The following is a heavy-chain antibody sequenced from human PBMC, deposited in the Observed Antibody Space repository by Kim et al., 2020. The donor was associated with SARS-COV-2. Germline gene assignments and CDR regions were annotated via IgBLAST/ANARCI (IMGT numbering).Heavy chain of an antibody. Sequence: ADAVKGRFTLSRDNSKNKLYRQMNSLRADDTALYNCAKGGRDGRNYYFDYWGQGTLVTVSS. V-gene: IGHV3-30-3*02. D-gene: IGHD2-15*01. CDR3: AKGGRDGRNYYFDY. J-gene: IGHJ4*02.